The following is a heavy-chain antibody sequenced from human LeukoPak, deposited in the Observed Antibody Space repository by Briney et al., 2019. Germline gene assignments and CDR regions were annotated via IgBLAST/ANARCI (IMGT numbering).Heavy chain of an antibody. J-gene: IGHJ4*02. CDR2: INRDGSTT. V-gene: IGHV3-74*01. CDR1: GFTFSNYW. Sequence: PGGSLRLSCAASGFTFSNYWVHWVRQAPGKGQVWVSRINRDGSTTNYADSVKGRFTVSRDNAKNTLNLQMNSLRAEDTAVYYCARDKKSGESSEIDYWGEGTLVTVSS. CDR3: ARDKKSGESSEIDY. D-gene: IGHD3-10*01.